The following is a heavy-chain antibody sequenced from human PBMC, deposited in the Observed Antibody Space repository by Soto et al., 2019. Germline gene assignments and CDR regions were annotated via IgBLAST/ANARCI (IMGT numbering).Heavy chain of an antibody. CDR3: SSGRLEVHVFDI. CDR1: GYTFTSYG. J-gene: IGHJ3*02. V-gene: IGHV1-18*01. CDR2: ISTYNGNT. D-gene: IGHD6-25*01. Sequence: QVQLVQSGAEVKKPGASVKVSCKASGYTFTSYGISWVRQAPGQGLEWMGWISTYNGNTNYAQRLQGKVTMTTDTSPTTFYLALRSLRREDTAVYYCSSGRLEVHVFDIWGQGTMVTVSS.